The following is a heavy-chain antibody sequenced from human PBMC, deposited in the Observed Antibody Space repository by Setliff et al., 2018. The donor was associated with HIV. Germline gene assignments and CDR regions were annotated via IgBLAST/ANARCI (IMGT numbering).Heavy chain of an antibody. CDR3: ATLDPSGGNFLAY. J-gene: IGHJ4*02. V-gene: IGHV4-61*08. D-gene: IGHD2-21*02. CDR2: IHASGKA. Sequence: PSETLSLTCTVSGVSVSSGGYYWSWIRQSPGKGLEWIGYIHASGKANYNPSLKSRVTISLDTSKMQFSLRLTSVTAADTAVYYCATLDPSGGNFLAYWGQGTLVTVSS. CDR1: GVSVSSGGYY.